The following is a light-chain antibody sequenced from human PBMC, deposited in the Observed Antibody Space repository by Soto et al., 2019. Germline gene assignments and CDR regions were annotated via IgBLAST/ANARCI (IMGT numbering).Light chain of an antibody. CDR1: QSINTY. Sequence: EIVLTQSPATLSLSPGERATLSCRASQSINTYLAWYQQKPGQAPRLLIYDAFNRATGIPARFSGSGSGTDFTLTISSLEPEDFAVYYCHQRDTWPLTFGGGPKVEIK. CDR3: HQRDTWPLT. V-gene: IGKV3-11*01. J-gene: IGKJ4*02. CDR2: DAF.